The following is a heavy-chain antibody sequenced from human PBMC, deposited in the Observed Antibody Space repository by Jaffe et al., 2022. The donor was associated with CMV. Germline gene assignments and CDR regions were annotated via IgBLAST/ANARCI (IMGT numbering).Heavy chain of an antibody. D-gene: IGHD3-3*01. CDR2: IKSKTDGGTT. CDR1: GFTFSNAW. Sequence: EVQLVESGGGLVKPGGSLRLSCAASGFTFSNAWMSWVRQAPGKGLEWVGRIKSKTDGGTTDYAAPVKGRFTISRDDSKNTLYLQMNSLKTEDTAVYYCTTEAMHDFWSGYYTVYYYYYMDVWGKGTTVTVSS. V-gene: IGHV3-15*01. CDR3: TTEAMHDFWSGYYTVYYYYYMDV. J-gene: IGHJ6*03.